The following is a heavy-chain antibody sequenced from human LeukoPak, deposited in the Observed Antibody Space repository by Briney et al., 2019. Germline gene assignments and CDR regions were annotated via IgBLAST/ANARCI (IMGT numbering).Heavy chain of an antibody. CDR1: GFTFSSYA. V-gene: IGHV3-23*01. Sequence: GGSLRLSCAASGFTFSSYAMSWVRQAPGKGLEWVSAISGSGGSTYYADSVKCRFTISRDNSKNTLYLQMNSLRAEDTAVYHCAKDQVYYYDSSGYYYVGYYYYYGMDVWGQGTTVTVSS. D-gene: IGHD3-22*01. CDR3: AKDQVYYYDSSGYYYVGYYYYYGMDV. J-gene: IGHJ6*02. CDR2: ISGSGGST.